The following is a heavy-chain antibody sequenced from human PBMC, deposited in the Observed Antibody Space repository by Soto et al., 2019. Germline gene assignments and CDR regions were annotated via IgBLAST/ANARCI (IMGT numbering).Heavy chain of an antibody. CDR1: GFTFSSYG. J-gene: IGHJ4*02. D-gene: IGHD5-12*01. CDR3: ARGRKWLRSYYFDY. CDR2: ISYDGSNK. Sequence: QVQLVESGGGVVQPGRYLRLSCAASGFTFSSYGMHWVRQAPGKGLEWVAVISYDGSNKYYADSVKGRFTISRDNSKNTLYLQMNSLRAEDTAVYYCARGRKWLRSYYFDYWGQGTLVTVSS. V-gene: IGHV3-30*03.